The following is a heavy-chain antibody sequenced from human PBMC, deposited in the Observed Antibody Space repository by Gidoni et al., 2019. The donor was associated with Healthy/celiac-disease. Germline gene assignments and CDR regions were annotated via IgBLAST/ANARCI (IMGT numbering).Heavy chain of an antibody. J-gene: IGHJ4*02. CDR3: LRYCSGGSCYRAFDY. D-gene: IGHD2-15*01. CDR1: GFTFSSYA. V-gene: IGHV3-23*01. CDR2: ISGSGGST. Sequence: EVQLLESGGGLVQPGVSLRLSCAASGFTFSSYAMSWVRQAPGKGLEWVSAISGSGGSTYYADSVKGRFTISRDNSKNTLYLQMNSLRAEDTAVYYCLRYCSGGSCYRAFDYWGQGTLVTVSS.